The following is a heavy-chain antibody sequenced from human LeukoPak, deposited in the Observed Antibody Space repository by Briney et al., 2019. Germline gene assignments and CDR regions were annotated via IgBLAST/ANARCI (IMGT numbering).Heavy chain of an antibody. Sequence: GGSLRLSCVASGFTFSSYAMSWVRQAPGKGVEWVSAISGSGGSTYYADSVKGRFTISRDNSKNTLYLQINSLRAEDTAVYYCAIHPYYDSSGYPYYFDYWGQGTLVTVSS. CDR2: ISGSGGST. D-gene: IGHD3-22*01. J-gene: IGHJ4*02. V-gene: IGHV3-23*01. CDR1: GFTFSSYA. CDR3: AIHPYYDSSGYPYYFDY.